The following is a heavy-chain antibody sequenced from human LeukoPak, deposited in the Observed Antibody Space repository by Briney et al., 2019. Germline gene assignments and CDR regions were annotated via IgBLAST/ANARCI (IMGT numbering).Heavy chain of an antibody. CDR2: IRYDGSNK. D-gene: IGHD1-14*01. V-gene: IGHV3-30*02. CDR1: GFTFSSYG. CDR3: AKSRAPTAAPDGFDV. J-gene: IGHJ3*01. Sequence: GGSLRLSCAASGFTFSSYGMHWVRQAPGKGLEWVAFIRYDGSNKYYADSVKGRFTISRDNSKNTLYLQMNSLRPEDTAVYYCAKSRAPTAAPDGFDVWGQGTMVTVSS.